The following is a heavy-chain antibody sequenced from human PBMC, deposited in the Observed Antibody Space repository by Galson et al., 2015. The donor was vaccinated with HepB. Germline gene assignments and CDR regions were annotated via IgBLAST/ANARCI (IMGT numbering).Heavy chain of an antibody. CDR3: ERVYYYDSSGYRDAFDI. J-gene: IGHJ3*02. V-gene: IGHV1-8*01. CDR2: MNPNSGNT. D-gene: IGHD3-22*01. CDR1: GYTFTSYD. Sequence: SVKVSCKASGYTFTSYDINWVRQATGQGLEWMGWMNPNSGNTGYAQKFQGRVTMTRNTSISTAYMELSSLRSEDTAVYYCERVYYYDSSGYRDAFDIWGQGTMVTVSS.